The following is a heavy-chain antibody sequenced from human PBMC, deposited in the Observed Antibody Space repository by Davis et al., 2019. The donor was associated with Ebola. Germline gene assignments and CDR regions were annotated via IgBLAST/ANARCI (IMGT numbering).Heavy chain of an antibody. CDR2: ISGSGGST. D-gene: IGHD2-15*01. CDR1: GFTFSSYA. CDR3: AKLGSSVIAATPIYF. Sequence: PGGSLRLSCAASGFTFSSYAMSWVRQAPGKGLEWVSAISGSGGSTYYADSVKGRFTISRDNSKNTLYLQMNSLRAEDTAVYYCAKLGSSVIAATPIYFWGQGTLVTVSS. J-gene: IGHJ4*02. V-gene: IGHV3-23*01.